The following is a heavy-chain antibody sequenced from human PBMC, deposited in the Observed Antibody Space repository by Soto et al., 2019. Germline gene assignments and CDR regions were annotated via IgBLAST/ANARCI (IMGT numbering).Heavy chain of an antibody. CDR3: ARDPHEFWTSYWFDP. D-gene: IGHD3-3*01. Sequence: ASVKVSCKTSGYTFNTYGINWVRQAPGQGLELMGWISAYDGKTTYAEKFQGRVTLTTDTSTSTAYMELRSLRSDDTAIYYCARDPHEFWTSYWFDPWGQGALVTVSS. CDR2: ISAYDGKT. V-gene: IGHV1-18*01. CDR1: GYTFNTYG. J-gene: IGHJ5*02.